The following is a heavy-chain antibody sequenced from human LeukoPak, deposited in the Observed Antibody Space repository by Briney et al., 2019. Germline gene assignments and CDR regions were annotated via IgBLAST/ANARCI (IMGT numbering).Heavy chain of an antibody. CDR3: ARGDSSGWYVGSYYYYGMDV. J-gene: IGHJ6*02. CDR1: GYTFTSYA. V-gene: IGHV7-4-1*02. D-gene: IGHD6-19*01. CDR2: INTNTGNP. Sequence: ASVKVSCKASGYTFTSYAMNWVRQAPGQGLEWMGWINTNTGNPTYAQGFTGRFVFSLDTSVSTAYLQISSLKAEDTAVYYCARGDSSGWYVGSYYYYGMDVWGQGTTVTVSS.